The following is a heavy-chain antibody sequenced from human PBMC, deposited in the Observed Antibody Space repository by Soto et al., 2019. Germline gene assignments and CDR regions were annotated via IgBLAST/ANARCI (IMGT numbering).Heavy chain of an antibody. V-gene: IGHV1-69*01. J-gene: IGHJ4*02. Sequence: QVQLVQSGAEVKKPGSSVKVSCKASGGTFSSFGFNWVRQAPGQGLEWMGGIIPLFGTANYAEKFQGRVTHSADEGTSTASMELIGLRSEDTAIYYCARDRSMDGYNSRSFDYWGQGTLVTVS. CDR3: ARDRSMDGYNSRSFDY. D-gene: IGHD5-12*01. CDR2: IIPLFGTA. CDR1: GGTFSSFG.